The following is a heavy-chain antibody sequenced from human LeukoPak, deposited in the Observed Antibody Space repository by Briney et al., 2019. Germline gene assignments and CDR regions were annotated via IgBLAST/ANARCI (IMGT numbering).Heavy chain of an antibody. D-gene: IGHD1-26*01. V-gene: IGHV4-59*01. J-gene: IGHJ6*02. CDR1: DGSINSYY. CDR3: ARGRSNHYGMDV. Sequence: SETLSLTCSVSDGSINSYYWNWIRRPPGKGLEWIGYIYYNGNTNYSPSLKSRVTMSVDTSKNLFSLKVSSVTAADTAVYYCARGRSNHYGMDVWGQGTTVTVSS. CDR2: IYYNGNT.